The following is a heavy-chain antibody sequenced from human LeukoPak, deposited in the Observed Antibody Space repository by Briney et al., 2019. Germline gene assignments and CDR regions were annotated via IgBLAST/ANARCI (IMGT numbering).Heavy chain of an antibody. CDR3: APKQQLGSYNWFDP. J-gene: IGHJ5*02. D-gene: IGHD6-13*01. CDR1: RFTFSSYW. Sequence: GGSLRLSCAASRFTFSSYWMHWVRQAPGKGLVWVSRINTDGSGTSYADSVKGRFTISRDNAKNSLYLQMNSLRAEDTAVYYCAPKQQLGSYNWFDPWGQGTLVTVSS. CDR2: INTDGSGT. V-gene: IGHV3-74*01.